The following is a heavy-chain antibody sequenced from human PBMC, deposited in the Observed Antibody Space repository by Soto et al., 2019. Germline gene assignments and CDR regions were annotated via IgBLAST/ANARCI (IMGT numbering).Heavy chain of an antibody. Sequence: PSETLSLTCTVSGGSVSSGDYYWSWIRQPPGKGLEWIGYIYYSGSTNYNPSLKSRVSISLDTSKNQFSLRLTSVTAADTAVYYCARDRGGYCSSTSCLWFPENWFDPWGQGTLVTVSS. D-gene: IGHD2-2*01. J-gene: IGHJ5*02. CDR1: GGSVSSGDYY. CDR3: ARDRGGYCSSTSCLWFPENWFDP. CDR2: IYYSGST. V-gene: IGHV4-61*08.